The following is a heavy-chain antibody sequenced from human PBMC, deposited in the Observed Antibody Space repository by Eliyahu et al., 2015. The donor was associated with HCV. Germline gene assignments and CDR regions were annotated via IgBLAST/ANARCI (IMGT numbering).Heavy chain of an antibody. CDR2: INHSGST. CDR3: ARGISFKYYYYYYYYMDV. CDR1: GGSFSGYY. V-gene: IGHV4-34*01. J-gene: IGHJ6*03. Sequence: QVQLQQWGAGLLKPSETLSLTCAVYGGSFSGYYWSWIRQPPGKGLEWIGEINHSGSTNYNPSLKSRVTISVDTSKNQFSLKLSSVTAADTAVYYCARGISFKYYYYYYYYMDVWGKGTTVTVSS.